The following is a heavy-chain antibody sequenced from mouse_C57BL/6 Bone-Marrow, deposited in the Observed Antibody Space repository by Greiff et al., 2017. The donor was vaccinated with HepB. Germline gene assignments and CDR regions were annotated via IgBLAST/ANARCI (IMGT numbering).Heavy chain of an antibody. J-gene: IGHJ2*01. Sequence: VQLQQSGAALARPGASVKLSCKASGYTFTSYGISWVKQRTGQGLEWIGEIYPRSGNTYYNAKFKGKATMTADKSSSTAYMELRSLTSEDSAVYFCARSSTVVASFDYWGQGTTLTVSS. V-gene: IGHV1-81*01. CDR1: GYTFTSYG. CDR3: ARSSTVVASFDY. D-gene: IGHD1-1*01. CDR2: IYPRSGNT.